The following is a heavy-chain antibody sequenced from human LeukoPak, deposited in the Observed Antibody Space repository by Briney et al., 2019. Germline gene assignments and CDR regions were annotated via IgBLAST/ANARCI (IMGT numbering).Heavy chain of an antibody. D-gene: IGHD5-12*01. Sequence: GGSLRLSCAASGFTFSSYWMSWVRQAPGKGLEWVALISSDGNDKLYGDSVKGRFTISRDDSKSTLYLQINSLRAEDTAVYYCTTKVIRGNSGDDYDDWGQGTLVTVSS. J-gene: IGHJ4*02. CDR1: GFTFSSYW. CDR2: ISSDGNDK. CDR3: TTKVIRGNSGDDYDD. V-gene: IGHV3-30*03.